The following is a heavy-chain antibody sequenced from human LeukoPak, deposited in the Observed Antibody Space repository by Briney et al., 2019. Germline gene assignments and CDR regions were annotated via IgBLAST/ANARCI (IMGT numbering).Heavy chain of an antibody. V-gene: IGHV3-48*01. CDR2: ISGSSGII. CDR3: ARDRLTSGYFDY. Sequence: PWGSLRLSCAASGFTFNTYTMNWVRQAPGKGLEWVSYISGSSGIIDYADSVRGRFTISRDNAKNSLYLQMNSLRAEDTAVYYCARDRLTSGYFDYWGQGTLVTVSS. CDR1: GFTFNTYT. J-gene: IGHJ4*02. D-gene: IGHD6-25*01.